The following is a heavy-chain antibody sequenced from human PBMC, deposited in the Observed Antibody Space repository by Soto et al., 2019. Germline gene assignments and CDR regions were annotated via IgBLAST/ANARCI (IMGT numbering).Heavy chain of an antibody. CDR3: VRDGGMATVPTLDFDY. J-gene: IGHJ4*02. Sequence: GXSVKVSFNASGYTFTGYYIHWVRHSPGQGLEWMGWINPNSGGTNYAQKFQGWVTMTRDTSISTAYMELSRLRSDETAVYYCVRDGGMATVPTLDFDYWGQGTLVTVSS. CDR1: GYTFTGYY. CDR2: INPNSGGT. D-gene: IGHD4-4*01. V-gene: IGHV1-2*04.